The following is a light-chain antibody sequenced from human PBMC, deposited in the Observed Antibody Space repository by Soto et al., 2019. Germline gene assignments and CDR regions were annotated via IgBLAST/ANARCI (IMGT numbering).Light chain of an antibody. V-gene: IGKV1-5*01. Sequence: DIQLTQSHNPLSASLGARVTITCRASQSISRWLAWYQQKPGKAPKLLIYDASTLENGVPSRFSGSRSGTEFTLTIDSLQPDDFATYYCQQYESYSSVGQGTKVDVK. CDR1: QSISRW. J-gene: IGKJ1*01. CDR2: DAS. CDR3: QQYESYSS.